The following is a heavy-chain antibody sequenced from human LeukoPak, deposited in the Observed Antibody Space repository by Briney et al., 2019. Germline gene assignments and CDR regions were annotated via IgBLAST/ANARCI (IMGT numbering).Heavy chain of an antibody. J-gene: IGHJ4*02. D-gene: IGHD6-13*01. V-gene: IGHV5-51*01. CDR1: GYSFTTYW. Sequence: KHGESLKISCKGPGYSFTTYWIAWVRQMPGKGLEWMGIIYPGDSDTRYSPSFQGQVTISADKSISTTYLQWSSLKASDTAMHYCAGTQYSSSWSRFDFWGQGTLVTVSS. CDR2: IYPGDSDT. CDR3: AGTQYSSSWSRFDF.